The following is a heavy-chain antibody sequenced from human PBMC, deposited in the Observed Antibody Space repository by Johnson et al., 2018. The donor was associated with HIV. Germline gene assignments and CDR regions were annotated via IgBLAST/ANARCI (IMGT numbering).Heavy chain of an antibody. CDR2: ISTSDGTI. CDR3: ARSRDCSGGSCPDAFDI. CDR1: GFTFSDYY. Sequence: QVQLVESGGGLVKPGGSLRLSCVASGFTFSDYYMTWIRQAPGKGLEWVSYISTSDGTIYSADTVKGRFSISRDNAKNSLYLQMNSLSAEDTAVYYCARSRDCSGGSCPDAFDIWGQGTMVTVSS. V-gene: IGHV3-11*04. D-gene: IGHD2-15*01. J-gene: IGHJ3*02.